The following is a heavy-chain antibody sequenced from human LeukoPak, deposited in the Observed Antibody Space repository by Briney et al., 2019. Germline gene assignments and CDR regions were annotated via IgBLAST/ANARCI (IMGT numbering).Heavy chain of an antibody. Sequence: GGSLRLSCAASGFTFSSYGMHWVRQAPGKGLEWVAFIRYDGSNKYYADSVKGRFTISRDNSKNTLYLQMNSLRAEDTAVYYCAKDESYTYYDILTGYDFDYWGQGTLVTVSS. CDR2: IRYDGSNK. D-gene: IGHD3-9*01. V-gene: IGHV3-30*02. CDR1: GFTFSSYG. J-gene: IGHJ4*02. CDR3: AKDESYTYYDILTGYDFDY.